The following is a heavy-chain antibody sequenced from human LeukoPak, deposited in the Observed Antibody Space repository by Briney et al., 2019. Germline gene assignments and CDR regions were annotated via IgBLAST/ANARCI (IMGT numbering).Heavy chain of an antibody. CDR3: ASLKGGSGSYSLDY. V-gene: IGHV3-21*01. D-gene: IGHD3-10*01. Sequence: GGSLRLSCAASGFTFSSHSMNWVRQAPGKGLEWVSPISSSSSYIYYADSVKGRFTISRDNAKNSLYLQMNSLRAEDTAVYYCASLKGGSGSYSLDYWGQGTLVTVSS. CDR1: GFTFSSHS. CDR2: ISSSSSYI. J-gene: IGHJ4*02.